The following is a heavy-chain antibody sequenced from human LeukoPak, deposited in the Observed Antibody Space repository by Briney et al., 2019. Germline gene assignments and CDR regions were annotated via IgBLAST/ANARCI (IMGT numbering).Heavy chain of an antibody. CDR1: GFTFSSYW. D-gene: IGHD2-2*01. CDR2: IKQDGSEK. CDR3: ARDGHCSSTSCKRGFDY. J-gene: IGHJ4*02. V-gene: IGHV3-7*01. Sequence: PGGSLRLSCAASGFTFSSYWMSWVRQAPGKGLEWVANIKQDGSEKYYVDSVKGRFTISRDNAKNSLYLQMNSLRAEDTAVYYCARDGHCSSTSCKRGFDYWGQGTLVTVSS.